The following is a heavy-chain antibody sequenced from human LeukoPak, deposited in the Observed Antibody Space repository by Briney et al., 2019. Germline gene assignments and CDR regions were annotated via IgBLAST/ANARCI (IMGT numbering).Heavy chain of an antibody. CDR2: IYYTGST. Sequence: SETLFLTCTVSGGSISSGTCYWGWIRQPPGKALEWIGTIYYTGSTYYNPSLKSRVTMSVDTSKNQFSLKLSSVTAADTAVYYCAGVGYCSGGSCSDVWGKGTTVTVSS. CDR1: GGSISSGTCY. D-gene: IGHD2-15*01. CDR3: AGVGYCSGGSCSDV. J-gene: IGHJ6*04. V-gene: IGHV4-39*01.